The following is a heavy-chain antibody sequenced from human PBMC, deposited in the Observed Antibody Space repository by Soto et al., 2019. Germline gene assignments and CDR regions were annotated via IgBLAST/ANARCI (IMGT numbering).Heavy chain of an antibody. CDR3: VGQICYESGNYFGPCY. J-gene: IGHJ4*02. D-gene: IGHD3-3*01. Sequence: QVQLVQSGAEVKKSGASVNLSCKASGYTFNSYYIHWLRQAPGQGLEWMGKVTPYGGGTQFAQKFAGTVTMNRDTSTTTVYMELSSLRSEDTAIYYCVGQICYESGNYFGPCYWGQGTLVTVSS. CDR1: GYTFNSYY. V-gene: IGHV1-46*02. CDR2: VTPYGGGT.